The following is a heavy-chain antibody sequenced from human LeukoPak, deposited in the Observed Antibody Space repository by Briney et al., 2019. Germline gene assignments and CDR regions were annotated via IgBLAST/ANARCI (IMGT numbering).Heavy chain of an antibody. CDR2: INAGNGNT. V-gene: IGHV1-3*01. D-gene: IGHD3-16*01. Sequence: GASVTVSFKASGYTFTSYAMHWVRQAPGQGLEWMGWINAGNGNTKYSQKFQGRVTITRDTSASTAYMELSSLRSEDTAVYYCARDLGESTFDYWGQGTLVTVSS. CDR1: GYTFTSYA. J-gene: IGHJ4*02. CDR3: ARDLGESTFDY.